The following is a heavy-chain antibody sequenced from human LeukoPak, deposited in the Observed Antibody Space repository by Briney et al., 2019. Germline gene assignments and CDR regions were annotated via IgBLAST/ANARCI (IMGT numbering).Heavy chain of an antibody. J-gene: IGHJ4*02. V-gene: IGHV4-39*01. CDR2: IYYSGTT. Sequence: SETLSLTCTVSGGSISSSGDYWGWLRQPPGKGLEWIGTIYYSGTTYYNPSLKSRVTISVDSSKNQFSLKLSSVTAADTAVYYCARFTKSSGYYFDYWGQGTLVTVSS. D-gene: IGHD3-22*01. CDR1: GGSISSSGDY. CDR3: ARFTKSSGYYFDY.